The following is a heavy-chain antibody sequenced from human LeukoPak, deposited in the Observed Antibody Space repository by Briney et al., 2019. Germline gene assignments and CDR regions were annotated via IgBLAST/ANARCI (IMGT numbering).Heavy chain of an antibody. CDR3: ARLFGSGWPGYFYYAMDV. CDR1: GITGNSTY. J-gene: IGHJ6*02. CDR2: AYSDGNT. Sequence: LSGGSLRLSCAASGITGNSTYISWVRQAPGKGLEWVSVAYSDGNTYYAGSVKGRFTISRDNSKNTLFLQMNSLRAEDTAVYYCARLFGSGWPGYFYYAMDVWGQGTTVAVSS. D-gene: IGHD6-19*01. V-gene: IGHV3-66*04.